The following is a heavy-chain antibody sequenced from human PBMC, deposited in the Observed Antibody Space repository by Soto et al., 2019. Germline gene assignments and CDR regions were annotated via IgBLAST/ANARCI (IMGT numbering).Heavy chain of an antibody. CDR2: TYYRSKWYN. CDR1: GDSVSSNSAA. CDR3: ARVSSGSNYRKPDYYYYGMDV. D-gene: IGHD1-26*01. J-gene: IGHJ6*02. V-gene: IGHV6-1*01. Sequence: PSQTLSLTCVISGDSVSSNSAAWNWIRQSPSGGLEWLGRTYYRSKWYNDYAVSVKSRITISPDTSKNQFSLHLNSATPEDMAVYYCARVSSGSNYRKPDYYYYGMDVWGHGTTVTVSS.